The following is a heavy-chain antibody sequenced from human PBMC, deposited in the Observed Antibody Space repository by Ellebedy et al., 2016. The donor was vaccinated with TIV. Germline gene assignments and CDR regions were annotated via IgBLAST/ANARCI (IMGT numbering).Heavy chain of an antibody. D-gene: IGHD3-3*01. V-gene: IGHV3-11*06. CDR2: ISSSSSYT. CDR3: ARTPSPWRVTRVGQYFDY. CDR1: GFTFSDYY. J-gene: IGHJ4*02. Sequence: GGSLRLSCAASGFTFSDYYMSWIRQAPGKGLEWVSYISSSSSYTNYADSVKGRFTISRDNAKNSLYLQMNSLRAEDTAVYYCARTPSPWRVTRVGQYFDYWGQGTLVTVSP.